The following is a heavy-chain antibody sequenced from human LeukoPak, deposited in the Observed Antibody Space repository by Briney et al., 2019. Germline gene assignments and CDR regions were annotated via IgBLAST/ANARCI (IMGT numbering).Heavy chain of an antibody. CDR3: AKGSSGWLGNYYYGMDV. V-gene: IGHV3-23*01. CDR1: GFTFSSYS. CDR2: ISGSGGST. D-gene: IGHD6-19*01. Sequence: GSLRLSCAASGFTFSSYSMNWVRQAPGKGLEWVSAISGSGGSTYYADSVKGRFTISRDNSKNTLYLQMNSLRAEDTAVYYCAKGSSGWLGNYYYGMDVWGQGTTVTVSS. J-gene: IGHJ6*02.